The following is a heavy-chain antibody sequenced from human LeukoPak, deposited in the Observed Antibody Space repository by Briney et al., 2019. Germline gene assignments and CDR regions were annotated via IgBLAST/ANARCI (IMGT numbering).Heavy chain of an antibody. CDR3: AKEIYGDATGGRFQQ. CDR1: GFIFDDYG. CDR2: ISGSGGST. J-gene: IGHJ1*01. V-gene: IGHV3-23*01. Sequence: PGGSLRLSCAAFGFIFDDYGMSWVRQAPGKGLEWVSVISGSGGSTYYADSVKGRFTISRDNSKNTLYLQMNSLRAEDTAVYYCAKEIYGDATGGRFQQWGQGTLVTVSS. D-gene: IGHD4-17*01.